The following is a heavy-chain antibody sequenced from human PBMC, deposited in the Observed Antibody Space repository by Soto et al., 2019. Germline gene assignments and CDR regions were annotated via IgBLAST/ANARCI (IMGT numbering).Heavy chain of an antibody. V-gene: IGHV1-3*04. Sequence: SVKVSCKASGYTFTHYAMHLVRQAPGQRLEWMGWISTGNGNTKYSQKFQGRVTITRDTSATTAYMELSSRRSEDTAVYYCAKGSQMWTPDDWGQGTLVTSPQ. CDR2: ISTGNGNT. J-gene: IGHJ4*02. D-gene: IGHD2-21*01. CDR3: AKGSQMWTPDD. CDR1: GYTFTHYA.